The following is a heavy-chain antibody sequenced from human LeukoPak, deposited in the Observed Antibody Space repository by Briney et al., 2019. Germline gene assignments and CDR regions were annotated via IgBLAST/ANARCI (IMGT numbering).Heavy chain of an antibody. V-gene: IGHV3-23*01. CDR2: ISGSGGST. CDR1: GFTFSSYA. D-gene: IGHD3-22*01. CDR3: AKGMKIVN. Sequence: PGGSLRLSCAASGFTFSSYAMSWVRQAPWQGLEWVSAISGSGGSTYYADSVKGRSTISRDNSKNTLYLQMNSLGTMDTAVYYCAKGMKIVNWGQGTRVTVSS. J-gene: IGHJ4*02.